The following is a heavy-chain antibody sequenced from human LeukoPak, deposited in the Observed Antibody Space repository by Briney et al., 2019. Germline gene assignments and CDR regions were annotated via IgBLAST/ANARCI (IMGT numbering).Heavy chain of an antibody. CDR1: GYTFNKYG. CDR2: ITTYNGNT. J-gene: IGHJ4*02. CDR3: ARAKRTRVYGQQLVVPY. D-gene: IGHD6-13*01. Sequence: SGASVKVSCKASGYTFNKYGISWVRQAPGQGLEWMGWITTYNGNTNYAQKLQGRVTMTTDTSTSTAYMELRSLRSEDTAVYYCARAKRTRVYGQQLVVPYWGQGTLVTVSS. V-gene: IGHV1-18*01.